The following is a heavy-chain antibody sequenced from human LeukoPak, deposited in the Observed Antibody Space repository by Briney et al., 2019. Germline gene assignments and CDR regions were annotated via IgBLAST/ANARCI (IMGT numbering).Heavy chain of an antibody. CDR3: ARAGLGYAGHFDY. CDR1: GFTFSSYS. CDR2: ISSSSSYI. V-gene: IGHV3-21*01. J-gene: IGHJ4*02. D-gene: IGHD5-12*01. Sequence: GGSLRLSCAASGFTFSSYSMTWVRQAPGKGLEWVSSISSSSSYIYYADSVKGRFTISRDNAKNSLYLQMNSLRAEDTAVYYCARAGLGYAGHFDYWGQGTLVTVSS.